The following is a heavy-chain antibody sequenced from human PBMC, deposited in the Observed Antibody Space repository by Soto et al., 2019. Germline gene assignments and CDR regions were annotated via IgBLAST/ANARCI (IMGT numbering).Heavy chain of an antibody. CDR2: ISGSGDST. Sequence: LRLSCAASGFTFSSYATSWVRQAPGKGLEWVSGISGSGDSTYYADSVKGRFTISRDNSKNTLYLQMNSLRAEDTAVYYCAKSTLVVLVIHEFDSWGQGXLVTVSS. CDR1: GFTFSSYA. D-gene: IGHD3-22*01. J-gene: IGHJ4*02. CDR3: AKSTLVVLVIHEFDS. V-gene: IGHV3-23*01.